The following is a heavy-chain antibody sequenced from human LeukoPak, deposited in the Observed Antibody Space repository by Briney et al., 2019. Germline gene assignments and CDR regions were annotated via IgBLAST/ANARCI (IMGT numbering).Heavy chain of an antibody. CDR1: GFILCTSE. J-gene: IGHJ4*02. CDR3: ARCTTGKTFGSLREIKKSREIDF. Sequence: GGSLRLSCVASGFILCTSEMNWVRQAPGKGLEWVSSISSSSSYINYADSVGGRFTISRDNAKNSLFLQMDSLRGEDTAVYYCARCTTGKTFGSLREIKKSREIDFWGQGTLVTVSS. CDR2: ISSSSSYI. D-gene: IGHD1-1*01. V-gene: IGHV3-21*01.